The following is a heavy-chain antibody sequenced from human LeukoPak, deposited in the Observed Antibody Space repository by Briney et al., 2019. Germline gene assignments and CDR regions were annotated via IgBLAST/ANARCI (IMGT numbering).Heavy chain of an antibody. D-gene: IGHD3-16*02. V-gene: IGHV4-39*01. CDR3: ATPGSYRPWGSKDFDY. CDR1: GGSISSSSYY. J-gene: IGHJ4*02. CDR2: IYYSGST. Sequence: SETLSLTCTVSGGSISSSSYYWGWIRQPPGKGLEWIGSIYYSGSTYYNPSLKSRVTISVDTSKNQFSLKLSSVTAADTAVYYCATPGSYRPWGSKDFDYWGQGTLVTVSS.